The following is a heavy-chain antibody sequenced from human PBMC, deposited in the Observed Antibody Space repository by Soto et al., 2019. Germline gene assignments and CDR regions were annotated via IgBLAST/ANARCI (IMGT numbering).Heavy chain of an antibody. V-gene: IGHV4-30-4*01. J-gene: IGHJ4*02. CDR2: ISFSGNT. D-gene: IGHD3-22*01. Sequence: SETLSLTCTVSGGSISSGDYYWGWFGQPPGKGLEWIGYISFSGNTYYNPSLKSRVTISVDTSKNQFSLKLSSVTAADTAVYYCARSESGYYPFDYWGQGTLVTVSS. CDR1: GGSISSGDYY. CDR3: ARSESGYYPFDY.